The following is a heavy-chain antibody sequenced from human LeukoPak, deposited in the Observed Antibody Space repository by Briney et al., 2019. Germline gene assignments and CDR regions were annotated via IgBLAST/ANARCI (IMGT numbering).Heavy chain of an antibody. V-gene: IGHV4-39*07. CDR3: AREKGSSWCISLSMNWFDP. D-gene: IGHD6-13*01. J-gene: IGHJ5*02. Sequence: SETLSLTCTVSGGSISSSSYYWGWIRQPPGKGLEWIGSIYYSGSTYYNPSLKSRVTISVDTSKNQFSLKLSSVTAADTAVYYCAREKGSSWCISLSMNWFDPWGQGTLVTVSS. CDR1: GGSISSSSYY. CDR2: IYYSGST.